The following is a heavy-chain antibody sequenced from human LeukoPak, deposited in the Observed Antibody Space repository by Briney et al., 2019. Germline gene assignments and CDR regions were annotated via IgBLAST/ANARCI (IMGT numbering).Heavy chain of an antibody. CDR2: IYSAGSK. CDR1: GFTVSSNY. V-gene: IGHV3-53*01. Sequence: SGGSLRLSCAVSGFTVSSNYMSWVRQAPGKGLEWVSVIYSAGSKYYADSVKGRFTISRDKSKKILFLQMNSLRVEDTAVYFCARVSSTSPYFYGLDVWGQGTTVTVSS. D-gene: IGHD2-21*01. J-gene: IGHJ6*02. CDR3: ARVSSTSPYFYGLDV.